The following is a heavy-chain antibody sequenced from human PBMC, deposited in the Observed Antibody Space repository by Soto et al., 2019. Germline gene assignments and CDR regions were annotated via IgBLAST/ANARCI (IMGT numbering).Heavy chain of an antibody. CDR3: ARDDDCSGGSCYKEYYYYGMDV. Sequence: GGSQRLSCAASGFTFSSYSMNWVRQAPGKGLEWVSYISSSSSTIYYADSVKGRFTISRDNAKNSLYLQMNSLRDEDTAVYYCARDDDCSGGSCYKEYYYYGMDVWGQGTTVTVSS. CDR2: ISSSSSTI. V-gene: IGHV3-48*02. D-gene: IGHD2-15*01. CDR1: GFTFSSYS. J-gene: IGHJ6*02.